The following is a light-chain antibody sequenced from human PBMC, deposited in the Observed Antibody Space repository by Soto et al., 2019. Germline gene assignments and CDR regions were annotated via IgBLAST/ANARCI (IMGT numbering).Light chain of an antibody. CDR3: CSYAGTYTWV. J-gene: IGLJ3*02. CDR2: AVT. CDR1: SSDVGGDIGGYNY. Sequence: QSVLTQPRSVSGSPGQSVTISCTGTSSDVGGDIGGYNYVSWYQQHPGKAPKLMIYAVTERPSGVPDRFSGSKSGNTASLTISGLQAEDDADYYCCSYAGTYTWVFGGGTKLTVL. V-gene: IGLV2-11*01.